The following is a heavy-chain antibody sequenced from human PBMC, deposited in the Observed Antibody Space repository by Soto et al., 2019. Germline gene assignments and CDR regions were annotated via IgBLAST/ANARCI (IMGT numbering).Heavy chain of an antibody. Sequence: QVQLVQSGAEVKKPGSSVKVSCKASGGTFSSYTISWVRQAPGQGLEWMGRIIPILGIANYAQKFQGRVTITADKSTSTAYMELSRLRSEDTAVYYCAREHPTVTKFDYWGQGTLVTVSS. V-gene: IGHV1-69*08. CDR1: GGTFSSYT. J-gene: IGHJ4*02. D-gene: IGHD4-17*01. CDR3: AREHPTVTKFDY. CDR2: IIPILGIA.